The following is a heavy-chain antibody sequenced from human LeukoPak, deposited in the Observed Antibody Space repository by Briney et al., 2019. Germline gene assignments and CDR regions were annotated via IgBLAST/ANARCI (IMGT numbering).Heavy chain of an antibody. J-gene: IGHJ3*02. Sequence: SETLSLTCTVSGGSISSSSYYWGWIRQPPGKGLEWIGSIYYSGSTYYNPSLKSRVTISVDTSKNQFSLKLSSVTAADTAVYYCARVGGQWPAFDIWGQGTMVTVSS. D-gene: IGHD6-19*01. V-gene: IGHV4-39*07. CDR2: IYYSGST. CDR3: ARVGGQWPAFDI. CDR1: GGSISSSSYY.